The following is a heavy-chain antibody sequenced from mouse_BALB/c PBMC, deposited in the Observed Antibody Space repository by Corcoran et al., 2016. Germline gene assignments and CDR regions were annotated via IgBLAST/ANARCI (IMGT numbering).Heavy chain of an antibody. D-gene: IGHD1-2*01. CDR3: DRRGILLRLPGAMDD. J-gene: IGHJ4*01. V-gene: IGHV8-12*01. CDR1: GFSLSTSGMG. Sequence: QVTLKESGPGILQPSQTLSLTCSFSGFSLSTSGMGVGWIRQPSGKGLEWLAHIWWDDDKRYNPALKSRLTISKVTSRNQGFLKIASVDTADTDTYDGDRRGILLRLPGAMDDWGQGTTVTVSS. CDR2: IWWDDDK.